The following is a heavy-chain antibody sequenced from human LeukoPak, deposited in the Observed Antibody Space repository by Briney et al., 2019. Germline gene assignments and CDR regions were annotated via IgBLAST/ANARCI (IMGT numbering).Heavy chain of an antibody. J-gene: IGHJ4*02. CDR2: INQDGSEK. V-gene: IGHV3-7*01. D-gene: IGHD6-13*01. CDR1: GFTFSIYW. Sequence: GGSLRLSCAPSGFTFSIYWMSWVRQAPGKGLEWVANINQDGSEKYYVDSVMGRFTISRDNDKNSLYLQMNSLRAEDTALYYCARAVSTGTVDYWGQRTLVTVSS. CDR3: ARAVSTGTVDY.